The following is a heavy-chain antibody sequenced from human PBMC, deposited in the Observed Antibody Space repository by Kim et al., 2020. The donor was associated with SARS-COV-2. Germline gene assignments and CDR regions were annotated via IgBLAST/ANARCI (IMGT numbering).Heavy chain of an antibody. CDR3: ARNYCSGGSCYVNWFDP. Sequence: LKSRVTLSVDTSKNQFSLRLSSVTAADTAVYYCARNYCSGGSCYVNWFDPWGQGTLVTVSS. V-gene: IGHV4-31*02. D-gene: IGHD2-15*01. J-gene: IGHJ5*02.